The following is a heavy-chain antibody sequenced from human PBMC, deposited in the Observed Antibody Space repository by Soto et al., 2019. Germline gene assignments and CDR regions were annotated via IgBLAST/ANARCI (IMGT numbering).Heavy chain of an antibody. CDR3: AREGSANGYYYYGIDV. V-gene: IGHV4-59*01. CDR1: GGSISSYY. J-gene: IGHJ6*02. CDR2: IYYSGSS. Sequence: QVQLQESGPGLVKPSETLSLTCTVSGGSISSYYWSWIRQPPGQGLEGIGYIYYSGSSTYNPSLNRRLTISVDTSKNQCSLTLSSVTAADPAVYYCAREGSANGYYYYGIDVWSQGTTVTVSS. D-gene: IGHD6-25*01.